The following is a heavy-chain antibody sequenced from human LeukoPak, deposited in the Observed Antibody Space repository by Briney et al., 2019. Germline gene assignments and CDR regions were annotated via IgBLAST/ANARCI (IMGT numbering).Heavy chain of an antibody. CDR3: AKDRAASGTGSYYYMDV. CDR2: VSGSGGST. D-gene: IGHD6-13*01. Sequence: GGSLRLSCVASGLTFSTYALCSVRQAPRGGLDWVSRVSGSGGSTYYADSVKGRFTISRDNSKNTLYLQMSGLRAEDTAVYYCAKDRAASGTGSYYYMDVWGKGTTVTVSS. V-gene: IGHV3-23*01. J-gene: IGHJ6*03. CDR1: GLTFSTYA.